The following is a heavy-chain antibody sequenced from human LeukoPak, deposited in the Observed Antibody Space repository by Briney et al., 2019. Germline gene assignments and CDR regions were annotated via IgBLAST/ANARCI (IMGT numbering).Heavy chain of an antibody. CDR1: GFTFSSYS. CDR3: ARDRTDINPMVRGAKAYAFDI. Sequence: GGSLRLSCAASGFTFSSYSMNWVRQAPGKGLEWVSSISSSSSYIYYADSVKGRFTISRDNAKNSLYLQMNSLRAEDTAVYYCARDRTDINPMVRGAKAYAFDIWGQGTMVTVSS. D-gene: IGHD3-10*01. V-gene: IGHV3-21*01. J-gene: IGHJ3*02. CDR2: ISSSSSYI.